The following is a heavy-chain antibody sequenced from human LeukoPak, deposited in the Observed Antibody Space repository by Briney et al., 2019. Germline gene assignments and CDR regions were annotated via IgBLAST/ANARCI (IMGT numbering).Heavy chain of an antibody. J-gene: IGHJ4*02. CDR1: GFTFSSYS. D-gene: IGHD6-19*01. CDR3: ARDPIAVAGTDDY. Sequence: GGSLRLSCAASGFTFSSYSMNWVRQAPGRGLEWVSSISSSSSYIYYADSVKGRFTISGDNAKNSLYLQMNSLRAEDTAVYYCARDPIAVAGTDDYWGQGTLVTVSS. V-gene: IGHV3-21*01. CDR2: ISSSSSYI.